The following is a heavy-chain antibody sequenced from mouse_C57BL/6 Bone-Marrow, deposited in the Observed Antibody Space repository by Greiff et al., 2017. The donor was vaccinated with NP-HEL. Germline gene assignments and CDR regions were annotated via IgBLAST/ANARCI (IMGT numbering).Heavy chain of an antibody. J-gene: IGHJ2*01. CDR3: AIITHFDY. CDR2: ISYDGSN. CDR1: GYSITSGYY. V-gene: IGHV3-6*01. Sequence: VQLKESGPGLVKPSQSLSLTCSVTGYSITSGYYWNWIRQFPGNKLEWMGYISYDGSNNYNPSLKNRISITRDTSKNQFFLKLNSVTTEDTATYYYAIITHFDYWGQGTTLTVSS. D-gene: IGHD1-1*01.